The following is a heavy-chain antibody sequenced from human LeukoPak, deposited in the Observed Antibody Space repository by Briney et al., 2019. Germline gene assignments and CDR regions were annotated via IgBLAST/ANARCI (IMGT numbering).Heavy chain of an antibody. CDR2: ISSSSSYI. Sequence: PGGSLRLSCAASAFTFSSDCMTWVRQAPGNGLESFSSISSSSSYICYADSVKGRFSIARDNAKNSLYRQINSLRAEDTAVYYCASFPTPQKDYWGQGTLVTVSS. V-gene: IGHV3-21*01. CDR1: AFTFSSDC. J-gene: IGHJ4*02. CDR3: ASFPTPQKDY.